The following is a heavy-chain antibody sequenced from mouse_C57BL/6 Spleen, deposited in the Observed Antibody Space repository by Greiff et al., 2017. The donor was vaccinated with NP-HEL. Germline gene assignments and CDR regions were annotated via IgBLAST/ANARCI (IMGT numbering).Heavy chain of an antibody. CDR1: GYTFTSYW. J-gene: IGHJ2*01. CDR3: AREGGLLRYYFDY. CDR2: IYPGSGST. D-gene: IGHD1-1*01. V-gene: IGHV1-55*01. Sequence: VQLQQSGAELVKPGASVKMSCKASGYTFTSYWITWVKQRPGQGLEWIGDIYPGSGSTNYNEKFKSKATLTVDTSSSTAYMQLSSLTSEDSAVYYCAREGGLLRYYFDYWGQSTTLTVSS.